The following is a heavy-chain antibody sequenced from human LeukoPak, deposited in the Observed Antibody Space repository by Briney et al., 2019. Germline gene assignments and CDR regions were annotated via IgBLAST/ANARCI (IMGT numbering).Heavy chain of an antibody. V-gene: IGHV3-23*01. CDR3: ARGQGIAAFDY. CDR1: GFTFSSYA. Sequence: GGSLRLSCAASGFTFSSYAMSWVRQAPGKGLEWVSSISGSGVSTYYADSVKGRFTISSDNSKNTLFLQMNSLRAEDTAVYYCARGQGIAAFDYWGRGTLVTVSS. J-gene: IGHJ4*02. CDR2: ISGSGVST. D-gene: IGHD6-25*01.